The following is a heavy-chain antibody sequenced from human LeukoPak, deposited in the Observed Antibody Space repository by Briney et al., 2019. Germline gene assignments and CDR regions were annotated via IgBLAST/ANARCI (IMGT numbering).Heavy chain of an antibody. CDR1: GYSFTSYW. CDR3: ARRVTMVRGVYYFDY. D-gene: IGHD3-10*01. V-gene: IGHV5-51*01. J-gene: IGHJ4*02. CDR2: IYPGDSDT. Sequence: GGSLKISCKGSGYSFTSYWIGWVRQMPGKGLEWMGIIYPGDSDTRYSPSFQGQVTISADKSISTAYLQWSSLKASDTAMYYCARRVTMVRGVYYFDYWGQGTLVSVSS.